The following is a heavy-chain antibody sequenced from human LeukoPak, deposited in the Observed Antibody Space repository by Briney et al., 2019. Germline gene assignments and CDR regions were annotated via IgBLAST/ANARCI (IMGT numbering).Heavy chain of an antibody. J-gene: IGHJ4*02. D-gene: IGHD3-22*01. CDR3: AKDRRYYDSSGYYFDY. CDR2: ISGSGGST. V-gene: IGHV3-23*01. Sequence: GGSLRLSCAASGFTFSSYAMRWVRQAPGKGLEGVSAISGSGGSTYYAYSVKGRFTISRDNSKNTLYLQMNSLRTEDTDVYYCAKDRRYYDSSGYYFDYWGQGTLVTVSS. CDR1: GFTFSSYA.